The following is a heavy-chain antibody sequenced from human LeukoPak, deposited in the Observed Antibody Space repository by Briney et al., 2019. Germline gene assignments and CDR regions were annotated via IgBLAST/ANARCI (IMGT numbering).Heavy chain of an antibody. Sequence: PGGSLRLSCAASGFSLNNAWMSWVRQAPGKGLEWVGRTKSKTDGETIDYAAPVRGRSTISRDDSKNMVYLVMNNLKTEDTAVYYCTTSYYDSSGFRAWGQGTLVTVSS. CDR1: GFSLNNAW. V-gene: IGHV3-15*01. CDR3: TTSYYDSSGFRA. J-gene: IGHJ4*02. D-gene: IGHD3-22*01. CDR2: TKSKTDGETI.